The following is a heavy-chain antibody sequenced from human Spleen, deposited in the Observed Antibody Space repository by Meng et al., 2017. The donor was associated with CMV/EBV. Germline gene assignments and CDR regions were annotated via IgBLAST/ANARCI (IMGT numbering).Heavy chain of an antibody. V-gene: IGHV1-18*01. CDR3: ARGRGPYYYGMDV. Sequence: ASVKVSCKASGFTFDSHGFTWVRQAPGQGLQWMGWISAYNGHTKYAQKVQGRVTMTTDTSTSTVYMDLRGLRSDDTAVYYCARGRGPYYYGMDVWGQGTTVTVSS. CDR2: ISAYNGHT. CDR1: GFTFDSHG. J-gene: IGHJ6*02.